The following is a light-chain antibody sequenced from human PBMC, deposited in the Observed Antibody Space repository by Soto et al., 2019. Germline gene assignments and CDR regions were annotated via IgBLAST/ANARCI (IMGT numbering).Light chain of an antibody. CDR2: GAS. J-gene: IGKJ4*01. CDR3: QQYKKWPPLT. Sequence: EIVMTQSQATLSLSPGERATLSCRSSQSVSSKLAWYQQKPGQAHRLLIYGASTRATGIPARFSGSGSETEFTLTISSLQSEDSAVYYGQQYKKWPPLTVGGGTKVEIK. CDR1: QSVSSK. V-gene: IGKV3-15*01.